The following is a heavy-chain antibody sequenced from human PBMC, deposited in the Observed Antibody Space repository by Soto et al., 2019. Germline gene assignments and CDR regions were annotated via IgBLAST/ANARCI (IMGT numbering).Heavy chain of an antibody. CDR3: ARDRPRYSSSSSDNWFDP. D-gene: IGHD6-6*01. CDR1: GGSISSYY. CDR2: IYYSGST. V-gene: IGHV4-59*01. J-gene: IGHJ5*02. Sequence: PSETLSLTCTVSGGSISSYYWSWIRQPPGKGLEWIGYIYYSGSTNYNPSLKSRVTISVDTSKNQFSLKLSSVTAADTAVYYCARDRPRYSSSSSDNWFDPCGQGTLVTVSS.